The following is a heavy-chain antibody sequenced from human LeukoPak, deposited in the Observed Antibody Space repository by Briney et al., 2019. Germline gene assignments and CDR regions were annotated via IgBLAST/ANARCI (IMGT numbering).Heavy chain of an antibody. Sequence: GGSLRLSCAASGFTFSSYEMNWVRQAPGKGLEWVSYISSSGSNIKYADSVKGRFTISRDNAKNSLYLEMNSLRAEDTAVYYCARDEVGGSYAYWGQGTLVTVSS. CDR2: ISSSGSNI. CDR3: ARDEVGGSYAY. CDR1: GFTFSSYE. V-gene: IGHV3-48*03. D-gene: IGHD1-26*01. J-gene: IGHJ4*02.